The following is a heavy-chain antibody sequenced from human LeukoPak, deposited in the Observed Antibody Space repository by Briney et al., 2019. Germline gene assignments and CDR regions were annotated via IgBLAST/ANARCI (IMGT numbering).Heavy chain of an antibody. Sequence: GGSLSLSCAASAFIFSSYGMHSVRQAPGKGLEWLAFIRYDGSNKYYADSVKGRFTISRDNSKNTLYLQMNSLRAEDTAVYYCAQPRVLWAGGPAADAFYISRQGTMFSVSS. CDR3: AQPRVLWAGGPAADAFYI. CDR2: IRYDGSNK. CDR1: AFIFSSYG. D-gene: IGHD2-21*01. V-gene: IGHV3-30*02. J-gene: IGHJ3*02.